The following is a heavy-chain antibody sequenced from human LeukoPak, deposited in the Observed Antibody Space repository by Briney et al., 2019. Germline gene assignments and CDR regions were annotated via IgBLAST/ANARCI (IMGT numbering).Heavy chain of an antibody. Sequence: TSQTLSLTCTVSGGSLSSGDYYWSWIRQPPGKGLEGIGYIYYSGSTYYNPSLKSRVTISGDTSKNQFSLKLSSVTAADTAVYYCARVNYDYYYYMDVWGKGTTVTVSS. CDR1: GGSLSSGDYY. CDR3: ARVNYDYYYYMDV. CDR2: IYYSGST. J-gene: IGHJ6*03. D-gene: IGHD4-23*01. V-gene: IGHV4-30-4*08.